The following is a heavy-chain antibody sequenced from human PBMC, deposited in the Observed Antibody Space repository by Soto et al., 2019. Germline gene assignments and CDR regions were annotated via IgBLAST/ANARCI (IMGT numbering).Heavy chain of an antibody. V-gene: IGHV3-33*01. J-gene: IGHJ6*02. CDR1: GFTFSSYG. D-gene: IGHD3-3*01. CDR2: IWYDGSNK. CDR3: ARDRVVILDSYYYYYGMDV. Sequence: PGGSLRLSCAASGFTFSSYGMHWVRQAPGKGLEWVAVIWYDGSNKYYADSVKGRFTISRDNSKNTLYLQMNSLRAEDTAVYYCARDRVVILDSYYYYYGMDVWGQGTTVTVSS.